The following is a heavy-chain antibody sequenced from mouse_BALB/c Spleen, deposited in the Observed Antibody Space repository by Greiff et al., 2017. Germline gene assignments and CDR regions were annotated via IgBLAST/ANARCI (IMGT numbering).Heavy chain of an antibody. J-gene: IGHJ1*01. Sequence: EVQLQESGAELVKPGASVKLSCTASGFNIKDTYMHWVKQRPEQGLEWIGRIDPANGNTKYDPKFQGKATITADTTSNTAYLQLSSLTSEDTAVYDSARCGGSSYPYGYFDVWGEGTTVTVSS. CDR1: GFNIKDTY. V-gene: IGHV14-3*02. CDR2: IDPANGNT. D-gene: IGHD1-1*01. CDR3: ARCGGSSYPYGYFDV.